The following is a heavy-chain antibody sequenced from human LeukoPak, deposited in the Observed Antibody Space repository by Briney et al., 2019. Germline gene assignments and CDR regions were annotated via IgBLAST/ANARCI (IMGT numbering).Heavy chain of an antibody. V-gene: IGHV3-23*01. CDR2: ISGSGGST. J-gene: IGHJ4*02. Sequence: GGSLRLSCAASGFTFSSYAMSWVRQAPGKGLEWVSAISGSGGSTYYADSVKGRFTISRDNSKNTLYLQMNSLRAEDTAVYYCAKEITMVRGVHYYFDHWGQGTRVTVSS. CDR3: AKEITMVRGVHYYFDH. CDR1: GFTFSSYA. D-gene: IGHD3-10*01.